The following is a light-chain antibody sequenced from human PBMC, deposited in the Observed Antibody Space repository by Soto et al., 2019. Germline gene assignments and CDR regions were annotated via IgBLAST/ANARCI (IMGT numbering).Light chain of an antibody. Sequence: EIVMTQSPGTLSVSPGERATLSCRASQSVSVNLAWYQQKPGQAPRLLIYGVSTRATGIPARFSGSESGTEFTLTISSLQSEDFAVYYCQQYNNWPPFTFGPGT. V-gene: IGKV3-15*01. CDR2: GVS. CDR3: QQYNNWPPFT. CDR1: QSVSVN. J-gene: IGKJ3*01.